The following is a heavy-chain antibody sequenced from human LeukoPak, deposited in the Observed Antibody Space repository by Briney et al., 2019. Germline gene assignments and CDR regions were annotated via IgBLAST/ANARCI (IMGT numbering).Heavy chain of an antibody. J-gene: IGHJ4*02. V-gene: IGHV4-59*01. CDR3: ARGEKYQLFSFDY. D-gene: IGHD2-2*01. Sequence: PSETLSLTCTVSGGSISSYYWSWIRQPPGKGLEWIGYIYYSGSTNHNPSLKSRVTISVDTSKNHFSLKLSSVTAADTAVYYCARGEKYQLFSFDYWGQGTLVTVSS. CDR2: IYYSGST. CDR1: GGSISSYY.